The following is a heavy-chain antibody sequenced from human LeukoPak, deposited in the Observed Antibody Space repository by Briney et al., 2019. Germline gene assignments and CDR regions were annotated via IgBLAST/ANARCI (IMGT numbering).Heavy chain of an antibody. D-gene: IGHD3-10*01. CDR3: ARGRITMVRGVTDFDY. V-gene: IGHV3-21*01. CDR2: ISNSSSYI. Sequence: GSLRLSCAASGFTFSSYSMNWVRQAPGKGLEWVSSISNSSSYIYYADSVKGRFTISRDNAKNSLYLQMNSLRAEDTAVYYCARGRITMVRGVTDFDYWGQGTLVTVSS. J-gene: IGHJ4*02. CDR1: GFTFSSYS.